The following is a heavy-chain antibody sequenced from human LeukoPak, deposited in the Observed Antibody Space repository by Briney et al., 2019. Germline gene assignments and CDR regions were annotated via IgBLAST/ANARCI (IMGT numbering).Heavy chain of an antibody. CDR3: ARKRGGSYFGSGAFDI. CDR2: ISSSSSTI. J-gene: IGHJ3*02. CDR1: GFTFSSYS. V-gene: IGHV3-48*04. D-gene: IGHD1-26*01. Sequence: GGSLRLSCAASGFTFSSYSMNWVRQAPGKGLEWVSYISSSSSTIYYADSVKGRFTISRDNAKNSLYLQMNSLRAEDTAVYYCARKRGGSYFGSGAFDIWGQGTIVTVSS.